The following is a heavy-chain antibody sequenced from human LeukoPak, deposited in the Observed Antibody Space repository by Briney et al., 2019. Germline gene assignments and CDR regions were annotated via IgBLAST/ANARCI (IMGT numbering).Heavy chain of an antibody. CDR3: ARSSGWYG. CDR2: IRDKPNNYAT. Sequence: GGSLRLSCAASGFSFSDSAIHWVRQASGKGLEWVGRIRDKPNNYATAYAESMKGRFTVSRDDSQNTASLQMNSLRAEDTAVYYCARSSGWYGWGQGTLVTVSS. D-gene: IGHD6-19*01. CDR1: GFSFSDSA. J-gene: IGHJ4*02. V-gene: IGHV3-73*01.